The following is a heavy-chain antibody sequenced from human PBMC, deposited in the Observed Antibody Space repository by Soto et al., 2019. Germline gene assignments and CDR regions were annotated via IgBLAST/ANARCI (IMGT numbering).Heavy chain of an antibody. Sequence: GGSLRLSCAASGFTFSSYAMSWVRQAPGKGLEWVSAISGSGGSTYYADSVKGRFTISRDNSKNTLYLQMNSLRAEDTAVYYCAKTYYNDSSGYYVFDHWGQGTLVTVFS. CDR3: AKTYYNDSSGYYVFDH. CDR2: ISGSGGST. J-gene: IGHJ4*02. CDR1: GFTFSSYA. V-gene: IGHV3-23*01. D-gene: IGHD3-22*01.